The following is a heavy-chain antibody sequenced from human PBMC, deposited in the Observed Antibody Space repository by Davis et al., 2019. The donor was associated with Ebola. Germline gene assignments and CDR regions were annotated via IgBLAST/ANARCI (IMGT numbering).Heavy chain of an antibody. CDR2: IIPMFRSP. Sequence: SVKVSCKSSGGTFSSFAVGWVRQAPGQGLEWMGGIIPMFRSPNYAQKFQDRVTITADESTSTAYMELSSLRSEDTAVYYCARVHTRYCSNGVCYFPDDDWGQGTLVTVSS. D-gene: IGHD2-8*01. J-gene: IGHJ4*02. CDR1: GGTFSSFA. CDR3: ARVHTRYCSNGVCYFPDDD. V-gene: IGHV1-69*13.